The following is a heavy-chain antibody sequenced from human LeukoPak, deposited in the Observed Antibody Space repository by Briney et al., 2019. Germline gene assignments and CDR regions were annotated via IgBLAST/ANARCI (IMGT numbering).Heavy chain of an antibody. CDR2: IYYSGST. V-gene: IGHV4-59*01. D-gene: IGHD6-13*01. CDR3: AREGAAAGTRYFDL. J-gene: IGHJ2*01. Sequence: SETLSLTCTVSGGSISSYYWSWIRQPPGKGLEWIGYIYYSGSTNYNPSLKSRVTISVDTSKNQFSLKLSSVTAADTAVCYCAREGAAAGTRYFDLWGRGTLVTVSS. CDR1: GGSISSYY.